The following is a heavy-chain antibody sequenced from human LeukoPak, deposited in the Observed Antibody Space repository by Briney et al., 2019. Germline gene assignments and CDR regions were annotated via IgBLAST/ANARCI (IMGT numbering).Heavy chain of an antibody. CDR1: GDSTTSHY. CDR3: ARSVDYFDNTGPHMMFDY. CDR2: IYYTGII. D-gene: IGHD3-22*01. J-gene: IGHJ4*02. Sequence: SDTLSLTCNVYGDSTTSHYWNWIRQPPGQGLEWIGYIYYTGIIKYNPSLTCRVSMSVDTSKNQFFLKMKSVTAADTAVYHCARSVDYFDNTGPHMMFDYWGQGSLVTVSS. V-gene: IGHV4-59*07.